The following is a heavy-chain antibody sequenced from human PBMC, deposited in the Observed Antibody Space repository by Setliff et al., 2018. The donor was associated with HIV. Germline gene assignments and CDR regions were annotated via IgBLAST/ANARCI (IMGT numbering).Heavy chain of an antibody. CDR1: GDTLSIHP. CDR2: IIPAFGIA. J-gene: IGHJ4*02. V-gene: IGHV1-69*13. CDR3: ARVRGSSYFGTFYY. D-gene: IGHD1-26*01. Sequence: SVKVSCKASGDTLSIHPISWVRQAPGRGLDWMGGIIPAFGIANYAQKFQGRVTITADESTSTAYMELSSLRSEDTAVYYCARVRGSSYFGTFYYWGQGALVTVSS.